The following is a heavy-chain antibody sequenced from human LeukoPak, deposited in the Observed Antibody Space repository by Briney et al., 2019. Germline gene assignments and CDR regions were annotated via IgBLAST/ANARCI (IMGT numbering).Heavy chain of an antibody. V-gene: IGHV1-69*13. Sequence: ASVKVSCKASGGTFSSYAISWVRQAPGQGLEWMGGIIPIFGTANYAQKFQGRVTITADESTSTAYMELSSLRSEDTAVYYCARAGGATLTWFDPWGQGILVTVSS. CDR3: ARAGGATLTWFDP. CDR1: GGTFSSYA. CDR2: IIPIFGTA. J-gene: IGHJ5*02. D-gene: IGHD1-26*01.